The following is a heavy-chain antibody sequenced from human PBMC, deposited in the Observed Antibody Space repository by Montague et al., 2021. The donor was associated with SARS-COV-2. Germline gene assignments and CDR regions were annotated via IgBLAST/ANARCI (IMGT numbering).Heavy chain of an antibody. CDR2: IRQDANEK. Sequence: SLRLSCAASGFFFGGYWMSWVRQAPGKGLEWVANIRQDANEKYYVDSVMGRFTISRDSGKNSVYLQMNSLRAEDTAVYFCARDEKEQQLRYFDLWGRGTLVTVSS. J-gene: IGHJ2*01. D-gene: IGHD6-13*01. V-gene: IGHV3-7*01. CDR1: GFFFGGYW. CDR3: ARDEKEQQLRYFDL.